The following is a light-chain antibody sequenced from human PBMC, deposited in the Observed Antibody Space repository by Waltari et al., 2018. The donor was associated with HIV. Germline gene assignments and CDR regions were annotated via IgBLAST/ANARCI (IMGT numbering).Light chain of an antibody. J-gene: IGLJ3*02. CDR2: DVN. Sequence: QSALTQPASVSGSPGQSITISCTCTSTGIGTYNYVVWYQQQPGHAPKLIIFDVNNRPSGISVRFSGSKSANMASLTISGLQAAAEADYYCRSYSRTNALVFGGGTRLTVL. CDR1: STGIGTYNY. V-gene: IGLV2-14*03. CDR3: RSYSRTNALV.